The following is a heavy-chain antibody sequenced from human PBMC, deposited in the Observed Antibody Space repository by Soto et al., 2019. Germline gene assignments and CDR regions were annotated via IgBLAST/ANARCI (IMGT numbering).Heavy chain of an antibody. Sequence: QSGGSLRLSCAASGFTFSSYGMHWVRQAPGKGLEWVAVIWYDGSNKYYADSVKGRFTISRDNSKNTLYLQMNSLRAEDTAVYYCARVFLEWSTLYGMDVWGQGTTVTVSS. CDR2: IWYDGSNK. D-gene: IGHD3-3*01. CDR1: GFTFSSYG. J-gene: IGHJ6*02. CDR3: ARVFLEWSTLYGMDV. V-gene: IGHV3-33*01.